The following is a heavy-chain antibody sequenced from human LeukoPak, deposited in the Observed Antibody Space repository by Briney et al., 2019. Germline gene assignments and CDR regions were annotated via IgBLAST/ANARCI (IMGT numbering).Heavy chain of an antibody. CDR2: IKQDGSEK. V-gene: IGHV3-7*01. Sequence: PGGSLRLSCAASGFSFSNYWMSWVRQAPGKGLEWVANIKQDGSEKFYVGSVRGRFTISRDNAKNSLYLQMNSLRAEDTAVYYCARADTYYDILTGYSGVGAFDIWGQGTMVTVSS. CDR3: ARADTYYDILTGYSGVGAFDI. J-gene: IGHJ3*02. CDR1: GFSFSNYW. D-gene: IGHD3-9*01.